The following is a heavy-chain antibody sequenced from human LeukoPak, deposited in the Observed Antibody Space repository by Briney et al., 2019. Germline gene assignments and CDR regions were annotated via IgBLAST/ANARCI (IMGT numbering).Heavy chain of an antibody. J-gene: IGHJ5*02. Sequence: PSETLSLTCTVSGGSISSGSYYWSWIRQPAGKGLEWIGEINHSGSTNYNPSLKSRVTISVDTSKNQFSLKLSSVTAADTAVYYCARVGYDFWSGYYKRPTYRNWFDPWGQGTLVTVSS. CDR1: GGSISSGSYY. D-gene: IGHD3-3*01. V-gene: IGHV4-61*10. CDR2: INHSGST. CDR3: ARVGYDFWSGYYKRPTYRNWFDP.